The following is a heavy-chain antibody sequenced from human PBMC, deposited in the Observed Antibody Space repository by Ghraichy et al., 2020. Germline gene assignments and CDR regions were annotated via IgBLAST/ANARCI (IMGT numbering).Heavy chain of an antibody. Sequence: GESLNISCAASGFTFSSYAMSWVRQAPGKGLEWVSAISGSGGGTYYADSVKGRFTISRDNSKNTLYLQMNSLRAEDTAVYYCAKGNKNYYGSGSYYPDWYFDLWGRGTLVTVSS. V-gene: IGHV3-23*01. CDR2: ISGSGGGT. CDR3: AKGNKNYYGSGSYYPDWYFDL. CDR1: GFTFSSYA. D-gene: IGHD3-10*01. J-gene: IGHJ2*01.